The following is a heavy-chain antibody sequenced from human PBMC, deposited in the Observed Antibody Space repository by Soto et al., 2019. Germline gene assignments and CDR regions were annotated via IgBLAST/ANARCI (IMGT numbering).Heavy chain of an antibody. D-gene: IGHD4-17*01. J-gene: IGHJ4*02. CDR3: ARVSYGDYGLVDY. CDR2: MNPSSGNT. Sequence: GASVKVSCKASGYTFTSYDINWVRQATGQGLEWMGWMNPSSGNTGYAQKFQGRVTMTRNTSISTAYMELSSLRSEDTAVYYCARVSYGDYGLVDYWGQGTLVTVSS. V-gene: IGHV1-8*01. CDR1: GYTFTSYD.